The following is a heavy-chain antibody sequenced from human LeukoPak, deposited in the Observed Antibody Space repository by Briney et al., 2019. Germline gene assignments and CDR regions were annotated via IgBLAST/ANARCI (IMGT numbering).Heavy chain of an antibody. Sequence: SETLSLTCAVYGGSFSGYYWSWIRQPPGKGLEWIGEINHSGSTNYNPSLKSRVTISVDTSKNQFPLKLSSVTAADTAVYYCASIDSSGLYWGQGTLVTVSS. CDR3: ASIDSSGLY. CDR1: GGSFSGYY. D-gene: IGHD3-22*01. J-gene: IGHJ4*02. CDR2: INHSGST. V-gene: IGHV4-34*01.